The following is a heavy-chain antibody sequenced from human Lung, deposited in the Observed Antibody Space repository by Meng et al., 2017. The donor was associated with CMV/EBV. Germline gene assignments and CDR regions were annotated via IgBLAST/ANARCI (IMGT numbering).Heavy chain of an antibody. CDR2: IRPYDGNT. V-gene: IGHV1-18*01. D-gene: IGHD2-2*01. Sequence: ASXXVSXKASGYTFTSYGIIWVRQAPAQGLEWMGWIRPYDGNTNYAQTLQDRVTMTTDTPTSTAYMELRSLRSDDTAVYFCARERGYCGTTSCSYYFDYWGQGPLVPFSS. CDR3: ARERGYCGTTSCSYYFDY. J-gene: IGHJ4*02. CDR1: GYTFTSYG.